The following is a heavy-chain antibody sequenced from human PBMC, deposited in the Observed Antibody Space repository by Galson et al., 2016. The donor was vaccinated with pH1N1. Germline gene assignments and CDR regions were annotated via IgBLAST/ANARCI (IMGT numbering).Heavy chain of an antibody. J-gene: IGHJ4*02. CDR2: IKQDGSEK. V-gene: IGHV3-7*01. CDR3: AKENWGCEY. CDR1: GFTFSRYY. Sequence: SLRLSCAASGFTFSRYYMTWVRQAPGKGLEWVANIKQDGSEKNYVESVKGRFTISRDNAKNSVYLQMNSLRAEDTAVYYCAKENWGCEYWGQGTLVTVSS. D-gene: IGHD7-27*01.